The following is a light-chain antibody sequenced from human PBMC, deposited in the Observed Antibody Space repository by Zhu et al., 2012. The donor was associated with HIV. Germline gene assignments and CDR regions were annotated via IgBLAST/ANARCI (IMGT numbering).Light chain of an antibody. CDR2: DAS. Sequence: EIVLTQSPATLSLSPGERATLSCRASQSVSIYLAWYQQKPGQAPRLLIYDASNRATGIPARFSGSGSGTDFTLTISSLEPEDFAIYYCQXLRQLAHGLTFGGGTK. CDR3: QXLRQLAHGLT. J-gene: IGKJ4*02. V-gene: IGKV3-11*01. CDR1: QSVSIY.